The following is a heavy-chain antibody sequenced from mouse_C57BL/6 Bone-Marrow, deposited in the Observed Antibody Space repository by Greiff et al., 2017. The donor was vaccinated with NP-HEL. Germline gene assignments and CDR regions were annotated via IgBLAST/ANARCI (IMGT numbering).Heavy chain of an antibody. Sequence: EVQRVESGGGLVQPGGSLKLSCAASGFTFSDYYMYWVRQTPETRLEWVAYISNGGGSTYYPDTVKGRFTISRDNAKNTLYLQMSRLKSEDTAMYYCARLGWYFDVWGTGTTVTVSS. CDR1: GFTFSDYY. CDR2: ISNGGGST. J-gene: IGHJ1*03. CDR3: ARLGWYFDV. V-gene: IGHV5-12*01.